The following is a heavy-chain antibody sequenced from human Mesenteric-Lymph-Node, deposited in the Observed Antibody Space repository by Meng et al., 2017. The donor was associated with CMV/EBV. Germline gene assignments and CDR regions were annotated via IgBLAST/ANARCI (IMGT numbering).Heavy chain of an antibody. CDR2: INPKTGGA. J-gene: IGHJ2*01. CDR3: ARDHNSAWQKDWYFDL. Sequence: GYTFAHSSVYWVRQAPGHGLEWMGRINPKTGGAYSAQMFQGRVAMSFDSSTTTVYMELSGLRSDDTAVYYCARDHNSAWQKDWYFDLWGPGTLVTVSS. CDR1: GYTFAHSS. D-gene: IGHD1-1*01. V-gene: IGHV1-2*06.